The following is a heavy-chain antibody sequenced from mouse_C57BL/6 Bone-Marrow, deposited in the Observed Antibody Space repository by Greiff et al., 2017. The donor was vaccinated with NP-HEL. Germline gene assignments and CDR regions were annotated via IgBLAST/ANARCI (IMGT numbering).Heavy chain of an antibody. CDR3: ARDGGAVAY. CDR1: GFTFSSYA. J-gene: IGHJ3*01. Sequence: VQLKESGGGLVKPGGSLKLSCAASGFTFSSYAMSWVRQTPEKRLEWVATISDGGSYTYYPDNVKGRFTISRDNAKNNLYLQMSHLKSEDTAMYYCARDGGAVAYWGQGTLVTVSA. D-gene: IGHD6-1*01. V-gene: IGHV5-4*01. CDR2: ISDGGSYT.